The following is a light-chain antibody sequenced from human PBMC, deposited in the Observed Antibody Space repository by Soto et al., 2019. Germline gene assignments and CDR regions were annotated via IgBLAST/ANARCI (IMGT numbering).Light chain of an antibody. Sequence: EIVLTQSPASLSLSPGERATLSCRASQSVDSHLVWYQQKPGQAPRLLIFGASNRATGIPARFSGSGSGTDLTIAINRLEPDDFEVYDCQQRNDWPITFGQGTRLEIK. CDR3: QQRNDWPIT. V-gene: IGKV3-11*01. CDR1: QSVDSH. CDR2: GAS. J-gene: IGKJ5*01.